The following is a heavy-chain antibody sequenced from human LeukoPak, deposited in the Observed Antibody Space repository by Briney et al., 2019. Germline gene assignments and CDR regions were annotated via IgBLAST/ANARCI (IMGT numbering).Heavy chain of an antibody. CDR3: ARLGTDMYNWNYVGYFDY. CDR2: IYYSGST. J-gene: IGHJ4*02. V-gene: IGHV4-59*08. D-gene: IGHD1-7*01. Sequence: SETLSLACTVSGDSFRSYYWSWIRQPPGKGLEWIGYIYYSGSTNYNPSLKSRVTISVDTSKNQFSLKLSSVTAADTAVYYCARLGTDMYNWNYVGYFDYWGQGTLVTVSS. CDR1: GDSFRSYY.